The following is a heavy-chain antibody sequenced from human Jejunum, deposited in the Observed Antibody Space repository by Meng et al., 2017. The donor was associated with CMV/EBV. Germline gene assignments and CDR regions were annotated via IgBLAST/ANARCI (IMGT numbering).Heavy chain of an antibody. CDR2: LWYDGSRK. V-gene: IGHV3-33*01. CDR1: GFPLNSYG. J-gene: IGHJ4*02. Sequence: SGFPLNSYGIHWVRQFPGKGLEWLAVLWYDGSRKYFADSVQGRFSISRDDSKNTVYLQMNSLRAEDTAVYYCARDNDGSSHYSQFDYWGQGTLVTVSS. CDR3: ARDNDGSSHYSQFDY. D-gene: IGHD3-22*01.